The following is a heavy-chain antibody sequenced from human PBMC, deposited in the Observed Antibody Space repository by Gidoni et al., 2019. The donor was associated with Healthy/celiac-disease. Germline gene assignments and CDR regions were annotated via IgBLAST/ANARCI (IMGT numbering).Heavy chain of an antibody. CDR2: FNHSGST. CDR3: ARGGLAARRKRRYGMDV. D-gene: IGHD6-6*01. J-gene: IGHJ6*02. CDR1: VGSFSGYY. V-gene: IGHV4-34*01. Sequence: QVQLQQCGAGLLKPSETLSLTCAVYVGSFSGYYWSWIRQPPGKGLEWIGEFNHSGSTNYNPSRKSRVTISVDTSKNQFSLKLSSVTAADTAVYYCARGGLAARRKRRYGMDVWGQGTTVTVSS.